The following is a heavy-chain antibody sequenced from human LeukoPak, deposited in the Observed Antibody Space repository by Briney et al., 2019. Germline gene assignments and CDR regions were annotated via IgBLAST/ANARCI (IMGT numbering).Heavy chain of an antibody. CDR1: GFTFSNDW. J-gene: IGHJ3*02. CDR3: TTYNDRDAFDI. CDR2: IKSKADGGTT. V-gene: IGHV3-15*01. Sequence: GGSLRLSCAASGFTFSNDWMSWVRQAPGKGLEWVGRIKSKADGGTTDYAAPVKGRITISRDDSKNTLYLQMNSLKTEDTAVYYCTTYNDRDAFDIWGQGTMVTVSP. D-gene: IGHD1-14*01.